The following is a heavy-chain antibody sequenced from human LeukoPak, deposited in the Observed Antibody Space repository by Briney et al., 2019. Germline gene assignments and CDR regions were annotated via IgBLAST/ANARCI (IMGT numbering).Heavy chain of an antibody. Sequence: GGSLRLSCAASGFAFSSYAMSWVRQAPGKGLEWVSAISGSGGSTYYADSVKGRFTISRDNSKNTLYLQMNSLRAEDTAVYYCANGGRWLQPYYFDYWGQGTLVTVSS. V-gene: IGHV3-23*01. CDR2: ISGSGGST. CDR1: GFAFSSYA. D-gene: IGHD5-24*01. CDR3: ANGGRWLQPYYFDY. J-gene: IGHJ4*02.